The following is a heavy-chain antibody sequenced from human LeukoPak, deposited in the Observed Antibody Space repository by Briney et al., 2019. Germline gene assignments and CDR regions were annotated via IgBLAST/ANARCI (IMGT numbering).Heavy chain of an antibody. J-gene: IGHJ4*02. V-gene: IGHV4-39*07. CDR3: ARGAAGTEAQ. CDR1: GGSISSRSSY. CDR2: IYYSGST. Sequence: PSETLSLTCSVSGGSISSRSSYWGWIRQPPGKGLEWIGSIYYSGSTYYNPSLKSRVTISVDTSKNQFSLKLSSVTAADTAVYYCARGAAGTEAQWGQGTLVTVSS. D-gene: IGHD1-14*01.